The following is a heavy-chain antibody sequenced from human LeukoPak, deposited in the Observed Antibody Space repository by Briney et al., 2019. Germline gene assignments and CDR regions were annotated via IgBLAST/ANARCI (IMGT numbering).Heavy chain of an antibody. D-gene: IGHD5-12*01. V-gene: IGHV3-30*03. CDR2: ISYDGSNK. CDR1: GFTFSSYG. CDR3: ARGHSGYVQMVDY. Sequence: GRSLRLSCAASGFTFSSYGMHWVRQAPGKGLEWVAVISYDGSNKYYADSVKGRFTISRDNSKNTLYLQMNSLRAEDTAVYYCARGHSGYVQMVDYWGQGTLVTVSS. J-gene: IGHJ4*02.